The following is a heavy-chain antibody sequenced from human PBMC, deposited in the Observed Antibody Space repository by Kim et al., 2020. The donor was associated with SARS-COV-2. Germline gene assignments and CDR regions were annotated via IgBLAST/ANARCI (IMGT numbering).Heavy chain of an antibody. J-gene: IGHJ6*02. CDR3: AREQLRYGMDV. CDR2: T. D-gene: IGHD1-1*01. V-gene: IGHV4-61*02. Sequence: TNYTPAPKTRVTISVDTSKNPFSLKPSSVTAADTAVYYCAREQLRYGMDVWGQGTTVTVSS.